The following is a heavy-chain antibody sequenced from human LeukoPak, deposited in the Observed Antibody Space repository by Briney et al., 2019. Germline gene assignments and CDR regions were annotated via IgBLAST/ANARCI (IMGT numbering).Heavy chain of an antibody. Sequence: SQTLSLTCTISGGSISSDDYYWSWIRQPAGKGLEWIGRVYTSGSTNYNPSLKSRVTISVDTSKNQFSLKLSSVTAADTAVYYCARGQVSVISDNIAAQGRAGGYFDYWGQGTLVTVSS. D-gene: IGHD6-13*01. CDR1: GGSISSDDYY. CDR3: ARGQVSVISDNIAAQGRAGGYFDY. J-gene: IGHJ4*02. V-gene: IGHV4-61*02. CDR2: VYTSGST.